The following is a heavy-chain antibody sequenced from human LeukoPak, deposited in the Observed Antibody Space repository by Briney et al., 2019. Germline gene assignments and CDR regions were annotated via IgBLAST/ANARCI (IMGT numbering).Heavy chain of an antibody. D-gene: IGHD6-19*01. V-gene: IGHV1-3*01. J-gene: IGHJ4*02. Sequence: ASVKVSCKASGCTFTSYAMHWVRQAPGQRLEWMGWINAGNGNTKYSQKFQGRVTITRDTSASTAYMELSSLRSEDTAVYYCARGSSGWWFDYWGQGTLVTVSS. CDR3: ARGSSGWWFDY. CDR1: GCTFTSYA. CDR2: INAGNGNT.